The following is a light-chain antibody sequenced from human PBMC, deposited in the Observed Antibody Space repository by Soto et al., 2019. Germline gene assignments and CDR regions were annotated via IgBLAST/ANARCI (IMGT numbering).Light chain of an antibody. CDR1: KLGDKY. J-gene: IGLJ1*01. CDR3: QAWDSSSYV. Sequence: SYELTQPPSVSVSPGQRARITCSGDKLGDKYACWYQQKPGQSPVLVIYQDSKRPSGIPERFSGSNSGNTATLTISGTQPMDEADYYCQAWDSSSYVFGTGTKLTVL. CDR2: QDS. V-gene: IGLV3-1*01.